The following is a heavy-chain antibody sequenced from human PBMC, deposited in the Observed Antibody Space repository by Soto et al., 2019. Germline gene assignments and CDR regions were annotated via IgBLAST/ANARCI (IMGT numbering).Heavy chain of an antibody. D-gene: IGHD6-13*01. J-gene: IGHJ6*02. CDR2: ISAYNGNT. V-gene: IGHV1-18*01. CDR3: ARGVDSSSWAYYYYGMDV. CDR1: GYTFTSYG. Sequence: WASVKVSCKASGYTFTSYGISWVRQAPGQGLEWMGWISAYNGNTNYAQKLQGRVTMTTDTSTSTAYMELRSLRSDDTAVYYCARGVDSSSWAYYYYGMDVWGQGTTVTVSS.